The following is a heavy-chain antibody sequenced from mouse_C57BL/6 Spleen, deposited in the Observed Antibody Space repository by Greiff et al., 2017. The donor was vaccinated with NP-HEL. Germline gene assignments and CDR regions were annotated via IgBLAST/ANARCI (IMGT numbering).Heavy chain of an antibody. CDR1: GFTFSDYY. CDR2: ISNGGGST. J-gene: IGHJ3*01. D-gene: IGHD1-1*01. CDR3: ARRSSSPAWFAY. Sequence: EVKLVESGGGLVQPGGSLKLSCAASGFTFSDYYMYWVRQTPEKRLEWVAYISNGGGSTYYLDTVKGRFTISRDNAKNTLYLQMSRLKSEDTAMYYCARRSSSPAWFAYWGQGTLVTVSA. V-gene: IGHV5-12*01.